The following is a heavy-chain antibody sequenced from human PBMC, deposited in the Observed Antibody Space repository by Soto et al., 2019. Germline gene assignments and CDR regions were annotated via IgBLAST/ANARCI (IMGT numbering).Heavy chain of an antibody. Sequence: GASVKVSCKASGYTFTSYGISWVRQAPGQGLEWMGWISAYNGNTNYAQKLQGRVTMTTDTSTSTAYMELRSLRSDDTAVYYCARDIPYYYDSSGYPDYYYYGMDVWGQGTTVTVSS. CDR1: GYTFTSYG. V-gene: IGHV1-18*01. CDR3: ARDIPYYYDSSGYPDYYYYGMDV. D-gene: IGHD3-22*01. J-gene: IGHJ6*02. CDR2: ISAYNGNT.